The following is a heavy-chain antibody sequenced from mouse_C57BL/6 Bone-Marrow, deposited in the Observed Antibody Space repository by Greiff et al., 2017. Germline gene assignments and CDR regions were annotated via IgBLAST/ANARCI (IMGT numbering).Heavy chain of an antibody. CDR2: IYPGSGST. Sequence: QVQLQQPGAELVKPGASVKMSCTASGYTFTSYWITWVKQRPGQGLEWIGDIYPGSGSTNYNEKFKSKATLTVDTSSSTAYMQLRSLTSEDSAVYYCARITTVVAIPLDDWGQGTTLTVSS. V-gene: IGHV1-55*01. CDR3: ARITTVVAIPLDD. CDR1: GYTFTSYW. J-gene: IGHJ2*01. D-gene: IGHD1-1*01.